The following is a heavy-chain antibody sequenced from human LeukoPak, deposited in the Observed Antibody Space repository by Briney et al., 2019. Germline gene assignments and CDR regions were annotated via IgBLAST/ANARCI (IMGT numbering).Heavy chain of an antibody. CDR1: GFTFSTYW. Sequence: GGSLRLSCAASGFTFSTYWMTWVRQAPGKGLEWVASIMQDGSQKYYVDSVKGRFTVSRDNAKNSLFLQMNSLRAEDTAVYYCARVGVAAPFDYWGQGTLVTVSS. V-gene: IGHV3-7*01. CDR3: ARVGVAAPFDY. J-gene: IGHJ4*02. CDR2: IMQDGSQK. D-gene: IGHD2-15*01.